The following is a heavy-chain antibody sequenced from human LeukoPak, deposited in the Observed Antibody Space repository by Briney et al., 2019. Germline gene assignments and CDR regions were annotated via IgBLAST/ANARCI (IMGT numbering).Heavy chain of an antibody. V-gene: IGHV4-34*01. J-gene: IGHJ4*02. D-gene: IGHD2-2*01. Sequence: AETLTLSCAAYGGTFSSYAMSWVRQPPGKGLEWVGEINHSGSTNYNPSIKSRVTISVDTSKNQFSLKLSYVTAAETAVFYRARHPAMRRHKYFDYWGQGTLVTVSS. CDR2: INHSGST. CDR3: ARHPAMRRHKYFDY. CDR1: GGTFSSYA.